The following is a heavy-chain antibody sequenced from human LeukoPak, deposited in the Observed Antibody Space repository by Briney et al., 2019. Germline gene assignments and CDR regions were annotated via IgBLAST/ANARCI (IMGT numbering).Heavy chain of an antibody. J-gene: IGHJ4*02. D-gene: IGHD1-14*01. Sequence: GGSLRLSCTASGFTVSSNYMSWVRQAPGKGLEWVSAISGSGGSTYYADSVRGRFTMSRDNSKNTLYLQMNSLRAEDTAVYYCAKDPAAAGTATYFDYWGQGTLVTVSS. V-gene: IGHV3-23*01. CDR2: ISGSGGST. CDR1: GFTVSSNY. CDR3: AKDPAAAGTATYFDY.